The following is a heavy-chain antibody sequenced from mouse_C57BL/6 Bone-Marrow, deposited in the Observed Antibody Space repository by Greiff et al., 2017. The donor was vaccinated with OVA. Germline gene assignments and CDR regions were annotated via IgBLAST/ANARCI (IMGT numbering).Heavy chain of an antibody. Sequence: EVQRVESGGDLVKPGGSLKLSCAASGFTFSSYGMSWVRQTPDKRLEWVATISSGGSYTYYPDSVKGRFTISRDNAKNTLYLQMSSLKSEDTAMYYCARQRYGSSYFDYWGQGTTLTVSS. CDR3: ARQRYGSSYFDY. CDR1: GFTFSSYG. D-gene: IGHD1-1*01. J-gene: IGHJ2*01. V-gene: IGHV5-6*01. CDR2: ISSGGSYT.